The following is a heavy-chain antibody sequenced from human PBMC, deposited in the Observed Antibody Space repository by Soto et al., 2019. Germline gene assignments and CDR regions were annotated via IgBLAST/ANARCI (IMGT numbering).Heavy chain of an antibody. V-gene: IGHV4-31*03. Sequence: QVQLQESGPGLVKPSQTLSLTCTVSGGSISGGGYYWSWIRQRRGKGLEWIGYIYYSGSTYYNPSLKSRVTISVDTSKNQFSLKLSSVTAADTAVYYCAREHDYGDYGYYYGMDVWGQGTTVTVSS. J-gene: IGHJ6*02. D-gene: IGHD4-17*01. CDR3: AREHDYGDYGYYYGMDV. CDR1: GGSISGGGYY. CDR2: IYYSGST.